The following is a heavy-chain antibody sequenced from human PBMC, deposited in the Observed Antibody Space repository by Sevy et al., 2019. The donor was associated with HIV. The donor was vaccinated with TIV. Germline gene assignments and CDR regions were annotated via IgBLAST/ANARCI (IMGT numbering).Heavy chain of an antibody. CDR3: ARGHFDCESRSRRAMDV. D-gene: IGHD2-21*01. CDR1: GFTFSSYT. Sequence: GGSLRLSCAVSGFTFSSYTMHWVRQAPGKGLEWVSSISGSAIYTYYADAMKGRFTISRDNAKNSLYLQMNSLRAEDTAVYYCARGHFDCESRSRRAMDVWGQGTTVTVSS. CDR2: ISGSAIYT. J-gene: IGHJ6*02. V-gene: IGHV3-21*01.